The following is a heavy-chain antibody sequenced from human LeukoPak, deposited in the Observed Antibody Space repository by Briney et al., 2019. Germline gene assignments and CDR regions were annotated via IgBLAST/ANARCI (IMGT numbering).Heavy chain of an antibody. CDR2: IKSDGSSA. D-gene: IGHD5-12*01. CDR3: AREVASAGFDY. CDR1: GFTFSGYW. Sequence: SGGSVTLSCAASGFTFSGYWMHWVRQAPGKGLVWVSLIKSDGSSAMYADSVKGRFSISRDNAKNTLDLQMNSLRAEDTAVYFCAREVASAGFDYWGQGTPVTVSS. J-gene: IGHJ4*02. V-gene: IGHV3-74*03.